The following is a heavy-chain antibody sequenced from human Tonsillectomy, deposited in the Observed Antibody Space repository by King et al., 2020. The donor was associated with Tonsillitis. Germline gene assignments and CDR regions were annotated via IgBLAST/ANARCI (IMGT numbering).Heavy chain of an antibody. CDR3: ASDNLMAGPYYYYYGMDF. CDR2: IYYSGST. V-gene: IGHV4-59*01. J-gene: IGHJ6*02. D-gene: IGHD2-8*01. CDR1: GGSISSYY. Sequence: QLQESGPGLVKPSETLSLTCTVSGGSISSYYWSWIRQPPGEGLEWIGYIYYSGSTNYNPSLQSRVTISLDTSKNQFSLKLSSVTAADTAVYYCASDNLMAGPYYYYYGMDFWGQGTTVTVSS.